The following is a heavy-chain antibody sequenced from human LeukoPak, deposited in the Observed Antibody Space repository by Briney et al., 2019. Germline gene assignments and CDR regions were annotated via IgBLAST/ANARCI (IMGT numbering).Heavy chain of an antibody. D-gene: IGHD3-9*01. Sequence: GGSLRLSCAASGFTFDDYGMSWVRQAPGKGLEWISNIRTTAEGAKYAYYADSVKGRVTISRDDGKNTLYLHMNSLRDDDTAVYYCATDQRYAFDYWGQGILVTVSS. CDR2: IRTTAEGAKYA. CDR1: GFTFDDYG. V-gene: IGHV3-48*02. CDR3: ATDQRYAFDY. J-gene: IGHJ4*02.